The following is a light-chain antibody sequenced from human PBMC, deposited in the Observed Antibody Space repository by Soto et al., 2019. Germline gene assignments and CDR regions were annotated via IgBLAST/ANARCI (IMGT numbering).Light chain of an antibody. J-gene: IGKJ1*01. CDR2: DAS. CDR3: QQYNNWPPWT. CDR1: QSLSSY. V-gene: IGKV3-11*01. Sequence: EIFLTQSPATLSLSPGERATLSCRASQSLSSYLAWYQQKPGQAPSLLIYDASNRATGIPARFSGSGSGTEFTLTISSLQSEDFAVYYCQQYNNWPPWTFGQGTKVDIK.